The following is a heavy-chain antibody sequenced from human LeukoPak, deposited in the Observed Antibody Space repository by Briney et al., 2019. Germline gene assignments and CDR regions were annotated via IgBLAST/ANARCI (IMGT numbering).Heavy chain of an antibody. CDR1: GYAFTGYY. CDR2: INPNSGGT. CDR3: AREDVVVPAAIGGGWFDP. D-gene: IGHD2-2*01. J-gene: IGHJ5*02. V-gene: IGHV1-2*02. Sequence: GASVKVSCKASGYAFTGYYMHWVRQAPGQGLEWMGWINPNSGGTNYAQKFQGRVTMTRDTSISTAYMELSRLRSDDTAVYYCAREDVVVPAAIGGGWFDPWGQGTLVTVSS.